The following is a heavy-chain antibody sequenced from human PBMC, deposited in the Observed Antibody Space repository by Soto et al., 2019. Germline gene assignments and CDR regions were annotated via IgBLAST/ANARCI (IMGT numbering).Heavy chain of an antibody. V-gene: IGHV1-58*01. CDR2: ITVGTGNT. CDR1: GFIFTSPS. Sequence: KVSCKASGFIFTSPSVQWVRQARGQRLEWIGWITVGTGNTNYAQKLQERVTITRDMSTSTAYMELSNLRSEDTAVYYCAAGDSSGYYGGWGQGTQVTVSS. CDR3: AAGDSSGYYGG. J-gene: IGHJ4*02. D-gene: IGHD3-22*01.